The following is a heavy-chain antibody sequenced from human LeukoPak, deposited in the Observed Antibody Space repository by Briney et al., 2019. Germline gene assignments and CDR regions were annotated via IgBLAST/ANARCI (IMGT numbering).Heavy chain of an antibody. Sequence: PSETLTLTCAVSGDSISRINYYWGWVRQPPGKGLEWIGSIHYSGSTYYSPSLKSRVTISVDTSKNQFSLKLTSVTAADTAVYYCARRATASRGVSLLRTSTYFDYWGQGTLVTVSS. V-gene: IGHV4-39*01. CDR3: ARRATASRGVSLLRTSTYFDY. D-gene: IGHD3-10*01. CDR1: GDSISRINYY. J-gene: IGHJ4*02. CDR2: IHYSGST.